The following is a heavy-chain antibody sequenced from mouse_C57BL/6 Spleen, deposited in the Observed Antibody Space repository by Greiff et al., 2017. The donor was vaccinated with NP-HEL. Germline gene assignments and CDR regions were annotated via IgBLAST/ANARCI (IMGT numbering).Heavy chain of an antibody. CDR2: IWRGGST. V-gene: IGHV2-5*01. CDR3: AKTRIYYGNYDAMDY. D-gene: IGHD2-1*01. CDR1: GFSLTSYG. Sequence: VQLQQSGPGLVQPSQSLSITCTVSGFSLTSYGVHWVRQSPGKGLEWLGVIWRGGSTDYNAAFMSRLSITKDNSKSQVFFKMNSLQADDTAIYYCAKTRIYYGNYDAMDYWGQGTSVTVSS. J-gene: IGHJ4*01.